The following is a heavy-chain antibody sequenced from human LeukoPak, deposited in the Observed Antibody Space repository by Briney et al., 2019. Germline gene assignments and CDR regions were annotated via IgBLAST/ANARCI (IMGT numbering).Heavy chain of an antibody. V-gene: IGHV4-38-2*02. J-gene: IGHJ4*02. CDR3: ARVLHAPKFIDS. D-gene: IGHD2-8*01. Sequence: SETLSLTRTVSGSSITSTYYWAWFRQPPGKGLEWIATVFQLQTVRSFYNKSLESRVTMSLDTSQNQFSLNLTSVTAADTALYFCARVLHAPKFIDSWGQGTLVTVSS. CDR1: GSSITSTYY. CDR2: VFQLQTVRS.